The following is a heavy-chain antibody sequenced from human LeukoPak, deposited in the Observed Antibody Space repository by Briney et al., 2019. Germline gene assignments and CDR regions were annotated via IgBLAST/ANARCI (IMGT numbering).Heavy chain of an antibody. CDR3: AAPLYDSSGYYYYYYGMDV. V-gene: IGHV1-2*02. CDR1: GYTFTGYY. Sequence: ASVKVSCKASGYTFTGYYMHWVRQAPGQGLEWMGWINPNSGGTNYAQKFQGRVTMTRDTSISTAYMELSRLRSDDTAVYYCAAPLYDSSGYYYYYYGMDVWGQGTTVTVSS. D-gene: IGHD3-22*01. J-gene: IGHJ6*02. CDR2: INPNSGGT.